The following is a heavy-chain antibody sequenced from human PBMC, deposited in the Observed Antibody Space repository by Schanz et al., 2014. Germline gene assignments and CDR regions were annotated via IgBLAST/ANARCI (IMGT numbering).Heavy chain of an antibody. CDR3: AKGRFGELSAFDI. CDR1: GFSFTTYA. CDR2: ITTAGTKM. V-gene: IGHV3-23*01. J-gene: IGHJ3*02. Sequence: EVQLLESGGGLVQPGGSLRLSCASSGFSFTTYAMSWVRQAPGKGLEWVAAITTAGTKMYYADSVRGRFTVSRDNSKNTLYLQMNSLRAEDTAVYYCAKGRFGELSAFDIWGQGTMVTVSS. D-gene: IGHD3-10*01.